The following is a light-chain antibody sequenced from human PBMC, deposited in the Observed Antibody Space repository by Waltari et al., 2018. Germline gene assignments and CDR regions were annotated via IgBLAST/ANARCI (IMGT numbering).Light chain of an antibody. V-gene: IGLV1-44*01. CDR1: RPNIGSHA. J-gene: IGLJ3*02. Sequence: QFVLTQPPSASETPGPRVTISCAGSRPNIGSHALQWFQQLPGTAPRPLLYTNSQRPSGVPDRFSGSKSGTSASLAIGGLQSEDEADYYCAAWDDTLNAWVFGGGTKVTVL. CDR3: AAWDDTLNAWV. CDR2: TNS.